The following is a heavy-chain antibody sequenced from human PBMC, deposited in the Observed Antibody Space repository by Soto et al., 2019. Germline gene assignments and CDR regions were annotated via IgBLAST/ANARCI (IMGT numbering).Heavy chain of an antibody. V-gene: IGHV3-23*01. CDR1: VFPFSSHA. D-gene: IGHD6-13*01. Sequence: GGSLRLSCTASVFPFSSHAMTWVRQAPGKGLEWVSGLSDSGDSIYYADSVKGRFTIYRDNSMNTLYLQMNTLRVEDTAVYYCAKVSSSWYAGFFDLWGQGTLVTVSS. J-gene: IGHJ4*02. CDR3: AKVSSSWYAGFFDL. CDR2: LSDSGDSI.